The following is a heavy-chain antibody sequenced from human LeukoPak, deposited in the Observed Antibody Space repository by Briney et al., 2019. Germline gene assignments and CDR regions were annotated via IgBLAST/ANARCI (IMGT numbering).Heavy chain of an antibody. Sequence: SETLSLTCTVSGGSISIYYWSWIRQPPGKGLEWIGYIYYSGSTNYNPSLKSRVTISVDTSKNQFSLKPSSVTAADTAVYYCASMVRGVFFDYWGQGTLVTVSS. CDR1: GGSISIYY. D-gene: IGHD3-10*01. CDR3: ASMVRGVFFDY. V-gene: IGHV4-59*01. CDR2: IYYSGST. J-gene: IGHJ4*02.